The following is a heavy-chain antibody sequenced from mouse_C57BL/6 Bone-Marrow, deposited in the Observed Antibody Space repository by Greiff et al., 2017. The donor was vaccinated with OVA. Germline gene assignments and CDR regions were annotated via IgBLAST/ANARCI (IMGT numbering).Heavy chain of an antibody. CDR2: ISSGSSTI. CDR3: ARAYYSNPYWYFDV. D-gene: IGHD2-5*01. J-gene: IGHJ1*03. Sequence: EVQLVESGGGLVKPGGSLKLSCAASGFTFSDYGMHWVRQAPEKGLEWVAYISSGSSTIYYADTVKGRFTISRDNAKNTLFLQMTSLRSEDTAMYYCARAYYSNPYWYFDVWGTGTTVTVSS. CDR1: GFTFSDYG. V-gene: IGHV5-17*01.